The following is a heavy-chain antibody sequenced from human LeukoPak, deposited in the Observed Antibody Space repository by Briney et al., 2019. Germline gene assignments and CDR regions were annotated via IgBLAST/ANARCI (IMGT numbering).Heavy chain of an antibody. Sequence: KPSETLSLTCTVSGGSISGYYWGWIRQPPGKGLEWIGSIYHSGSTYYNPSLKSRVTISVDTSKNQFSLKLSSVTAADTAVYYCARVSPRPVYSPCNYFDYWGQGTLVTVSS. D-gene: IGHD5-18*01. CDR3: ARVSPRPVYSPCNYFDY. CDR2: IYHSGST. V-gene: IGHV4-38-2*02. CDR1: GGSISGYY. J-gene: IGHJ4*02.